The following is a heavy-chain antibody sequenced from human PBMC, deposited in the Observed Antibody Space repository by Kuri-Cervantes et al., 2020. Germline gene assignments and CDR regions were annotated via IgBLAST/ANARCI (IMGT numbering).Heavy chain of an antibody. CDR2: ISSSSSYI. Sequence: LSLTCAASGFTFSSYSMNWVRQAPGKGLEWVSSISSSSSYIYYADSVKGRFTISRDNAKNTLYLHMDSLVAEDTAVYYCARVIVGATRSFDSWGQGTLVTVSS. CDR3: ARVIVGATRSFDS. CDR1: GFTFSSYS. D-gene: IGHD1-26*01. J-gene: IGHJ4*02. V-gene: IGHV3-21*01.